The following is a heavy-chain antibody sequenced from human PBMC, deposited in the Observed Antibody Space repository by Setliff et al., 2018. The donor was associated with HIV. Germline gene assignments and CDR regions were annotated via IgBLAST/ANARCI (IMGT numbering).Heavy chain of an antibody. CDR2: IYYNGIT. CDR1: GGSISSHY. D-gene: IGHD3-22*01. CDR3: ARAGYYGSTSYWEYFQH. Sequence: ETLSLTCTVSGGSISSHYWGWTRQPPGKGLEWIGSIYYNGITNYNPSLKSRVTVSVDTSKNQFSLKLSSVTAADTAVYYCARAGYYGSTSYWEYFQHWGQGTLVTVSS. V-gene: IGHV4-59*11. J-gene: IGHJ1*01.